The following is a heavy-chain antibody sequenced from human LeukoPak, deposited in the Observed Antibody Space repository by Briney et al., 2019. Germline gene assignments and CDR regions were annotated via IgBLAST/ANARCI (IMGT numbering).Heavy chain of an antibody. CDR3: ARDFDWLSYFDY. CDR2: ISYDGSNK. J-gene: IGHJ4*02. Sequence: GGSLRLSCAASGFTFSSYAMHWVRQAPGKGLEWVAVISYDGSNKYYADSVKGRFTISRDNSTNTLYLQMNSLRAEDTAVYYCARDFDWLSYFDYWGQGTLVTVSS. V-gene: IGHV3-30*04. CDR1: GFTFSSYA. D-gene: IGHD3-9*01.